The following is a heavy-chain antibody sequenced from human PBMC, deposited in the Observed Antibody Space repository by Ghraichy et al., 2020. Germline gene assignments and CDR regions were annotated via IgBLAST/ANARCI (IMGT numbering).Heavy chain of an antibody. CDR3: ARGPSPDILTGYPQVKGFDY. J-gene: IGHJ4*02. Sequence: SETLSLTCAVSGGSISSGGYSWSWIRQPPGKGLEWIGYIYHSGSTYYNPSLKSRVTISVDRSKNQFSLKLSSVTAADTAVYYCARGPSPDILTGYPQVKGFDYWGQGTLVTVSS. CDR1: GGSISSGGYS. CDR2: IYHSGST. D-gene: IGHD3-9*01. V-gene: IGHV4-30-2*01.